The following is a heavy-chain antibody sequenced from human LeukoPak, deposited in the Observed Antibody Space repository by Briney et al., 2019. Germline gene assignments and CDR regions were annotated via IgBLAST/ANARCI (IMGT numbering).Heavy chain of an antibody. CDR1: GGSISSYY. D-gene: IGHD5-18*01. CDR2: IYYSGRT. CDR3: ARLRDSAILYFDS. V-gene: IGHV4-59*08. Sequence: SETLSLTCTVSGGSISSYYWSWIRQPPGKGLEWIGYIYYSGRTNYNPSLESRVTISIDTSKNQFSLRLRSVTAADTAVYYCARLRDSAILYFDSWGQGTLVTVSS. J-gene: IGHJ4*02.